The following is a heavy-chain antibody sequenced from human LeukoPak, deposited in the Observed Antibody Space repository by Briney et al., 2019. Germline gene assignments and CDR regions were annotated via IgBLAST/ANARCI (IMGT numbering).Heavy chain of an antibody. Sequence: ASVKVSCKTSGYTFTSYDISWVRQAPGQGLEWMGWIRAYNGDTKYSQKFQGRVNMTTDTSTHTVHMELRGLKSDDTAVYYCARWNLGELFVVNWFDSWGQGTYVTVSS. J-gene: IGHJ5*01. D-gene: IGHD3-16*01. V-gene: IGHV1-18*01. CDR2: IRAYNGDT. CDR3: ARWNLGELFVVNWFDS. CDR1: GYTFTSYD.